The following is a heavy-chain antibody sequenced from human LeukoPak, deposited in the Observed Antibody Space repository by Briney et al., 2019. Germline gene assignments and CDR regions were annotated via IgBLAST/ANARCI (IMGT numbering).Heavy chain of an antibody. CDR1: GYTFTSYG. V-gene: IGHV1-18*01. Sequence: GASVKVSFKASGYTFTSYGMSWVRQAPGQGLEWMGWISAYNGNTNYAQKLQGRVTMTTDTSTSTAYMELRSLRSDDTAVYYCAREVTIFGVVIFDYWGQGTLVTVSS. J-gene: IGHJ4*02. CDR2: ISAYNGNT. D-gene: IGHD3-3*01. CDR3: AREVTIFGVVIFDY.